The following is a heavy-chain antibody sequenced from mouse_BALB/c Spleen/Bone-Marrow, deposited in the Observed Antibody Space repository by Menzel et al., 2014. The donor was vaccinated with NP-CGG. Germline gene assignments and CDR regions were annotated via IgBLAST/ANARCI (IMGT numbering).Heavy chain of an antibody. CDR3: ARDRGGSY. V-gene: IGHV2-9*02. CDR2: IWAGGST. J-gene: IGHJ3*01. CDR1: GFSLTSYG. Sequence: VHLVESGPGLVAPSQSLSITCTVSGFSLTSYGVHWVRQPPGKGLEWLGVIWAGGSTNYNSALMSRLSISKDNSKGQVFLKMNSLQTDDTAMYYCARDRGGSYWGQGTLVTVSA.